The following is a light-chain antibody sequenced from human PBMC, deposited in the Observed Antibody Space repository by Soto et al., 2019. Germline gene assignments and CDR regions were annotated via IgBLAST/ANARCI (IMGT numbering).Light chain of an antibody. V-gene: IGKV3-20*01. CDR3: QHYVTSLTT. CDR2: DDS. CDR1: QSVSSSD. Sequence: EIVLTQSPCTLSLSPGERVPLSWWASQSVSSSDLAWYQQKPGQPPRLLIYDDSSRATGVPDRFIGSGSGTDFTLTISRLEPEDFAVYYCQHYVTSLTTFGQGTKVDIK. J-gene: IGKJ1*01.